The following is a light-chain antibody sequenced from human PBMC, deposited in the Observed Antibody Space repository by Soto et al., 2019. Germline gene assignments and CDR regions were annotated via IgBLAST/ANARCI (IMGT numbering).Light chain of an antibody. CDR2: SNN. CDR1: SSNIGSNT. J-gene: IGLJ2*01. V-gene: IGLV1-44*01. CDR3: AAWDDSLTNVV. Sequence: QAVVTQPPSASGTPGQRVTISCSGSSSNIGSNTVNWYQQLPGTAPKLLIYSNNQRPSGVPDRFSGSKSGTSASLAISGLQSEDEADYYCAAWDDSLTNVVFGGGTKLTVL.